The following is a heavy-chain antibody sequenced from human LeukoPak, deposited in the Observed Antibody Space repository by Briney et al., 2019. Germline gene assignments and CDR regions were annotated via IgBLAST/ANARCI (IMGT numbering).Heavy chain of an antibody. CDR2: IYYSGST. CDR3: ARSVGATSYFDY. D-gene: IGHD1-26*01. J-gene: IGHJ4*02. CDR1: GGSISSYY. V-gene: IGHV4-59*08. Sequence: SETLSLTCTVSGGSISSYYWSWIRQPPGKGLEWIGYIYYSGSTNYNPSLKSRVTISVDTSKNQLSLKLSSVTAADTAVYYCARSVGATSYFDYWGQGTLVTVSS.